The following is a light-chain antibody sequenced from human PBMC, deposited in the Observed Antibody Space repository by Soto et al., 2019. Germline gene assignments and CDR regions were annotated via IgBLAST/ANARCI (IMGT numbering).Light chain of an antibody. V-gene: IGLV1-47*01. Sequence: QSVLTQPPSASGTPGQRVNISCVGRSSNIGSYYVYWYQQLPGAAPRLLIYRNNERPSGVPDRFSGSKSDTSASLAISGLRSEDEGDYYCSSYAGSNRVFGGGTKLTVL. CDR3: SSYAGSNRV. CDR2: RNN. J-gene: IGLJ2*01. CDR1: SSNIGSYY.